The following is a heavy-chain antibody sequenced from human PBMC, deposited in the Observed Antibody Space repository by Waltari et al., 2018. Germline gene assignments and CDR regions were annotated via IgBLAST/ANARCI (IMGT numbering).Heavy chain of an antibody. D-gene: IGHD3-3*01. CDR2: IYTSGST. J-gene: IGHJ2*01. CDR3: ARVPYYDFWSGPYWYFDL. V-gene: IGHV4-4*07. Sequence: QVQLQESGPGLVKPSETLSLTCTVSGGSISSYYWRWIRQPAGKGLEWIGRIYTSGSTNYNPSLKSRVTMSVDTSKNQFSLKLSSVTAADTAVYYCARVPYYDFWSGPYWYFDLWGRGTLVTVSS. CDR1: GGSISSYY.